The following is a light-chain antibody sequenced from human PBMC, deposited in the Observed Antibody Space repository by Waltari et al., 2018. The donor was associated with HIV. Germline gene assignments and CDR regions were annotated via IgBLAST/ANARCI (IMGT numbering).Light chain of an antibody. CDR2: WAS. Sequence: DMVMTQSADSVVVFLGERATISRKSSQSFLYSSNNKNYLAWYQQKQGQPPKLLIYWASTRESGVPDRFSGSGSGTDFTLTISSLQAEDVAVYYCQQYFSTPITFGQGTRLEIK. J-gene: IGKJ5*01. CDR1: QSFLYSSNNKNY. V-gene: IGKV4-1*01. CDR3: QQYFSTPIT.